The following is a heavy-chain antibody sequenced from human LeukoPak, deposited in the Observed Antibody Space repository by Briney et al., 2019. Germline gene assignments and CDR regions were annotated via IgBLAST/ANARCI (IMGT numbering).Heavy chain of an antibody. CDR2: ISWNSGSI. Sequence: PGRSLRLSCAASGFTFDDYAMHWVRQAPGKGLEWVSGISWNSGSIGYADSVKGRFTISRDNAKNSLYLQMNSLGAEDTAVYYCARDLSVEVLAQYYFDYWGQGTLVTVSS. CDR1: GFTFDDYA. J-gene: IGHJ4*02. CDR3: ARDLSVEVLAQYYFDY. V-gene: IGHV3-9*01. D-gene: IGHD4-23*01.